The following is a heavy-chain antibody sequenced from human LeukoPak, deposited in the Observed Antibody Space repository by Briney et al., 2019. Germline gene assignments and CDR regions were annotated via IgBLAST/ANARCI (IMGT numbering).Heavy chain of an antibody. J-gene: IGHJ3*02. CDR3: ARKSLVVGTNAFDI. V-gene: IGHV3-21*01. CDR2: IASNSDYR. Sequence: GGSLRLSCAASGFTFSSYAMSWVRQAPGKGLEWVSSIASNSDYRYSADSLRGRFTISRDNAKNSLFLQMNSLRTDDTAVYYCARKSLVVGTNAFDIWGQGTMVTVSS. D-gene: IGHD2-15*01. CDR1: GFTFSSYA.